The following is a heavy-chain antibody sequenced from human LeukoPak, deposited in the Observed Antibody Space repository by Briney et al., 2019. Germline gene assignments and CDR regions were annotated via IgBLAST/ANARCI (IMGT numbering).Heavy chain of an antibody. CDR2: IYTSGST. CDR3: AREIAANVFYPFDY. D-gene: IGHD6-25*01. V-gene: IGHV4-61*02. CDR1: GGSISSGSYY. J-gene: IGHJ4*02. Sequence: SETLSLTCTVSGGSISSGSYYWSWIRQPAGKGLEWIGRIYTSGSTNYNPSLKSRVTISVDTSKNQFSLKLSSVTAADTAVYYCAREIAANVFYPFDYWDQGTLVTVSS.